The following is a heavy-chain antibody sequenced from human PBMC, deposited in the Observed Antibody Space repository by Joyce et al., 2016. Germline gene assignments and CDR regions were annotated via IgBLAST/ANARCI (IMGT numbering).Heavy chain of an antibody. CDR3: ARHSSSLGPAFDV. J-gene: IGHJ3*01. Sequence: DVQLVESGGDVVQPGGSLKSSCVGSGLTVRSQYMTWVRQAPGKGLEWVSLVNPDESATYGDSVKGRFSISRDRSNNTLYLQMNSLTFEDTAVYYCARHSSSLGPAFDVWGQGTLVSVSS. CDR1: GLTVRSQY. D-gene: IGHD2-2*01. V-gene: IGHV3-66*04. CDR2: VNPDESA.